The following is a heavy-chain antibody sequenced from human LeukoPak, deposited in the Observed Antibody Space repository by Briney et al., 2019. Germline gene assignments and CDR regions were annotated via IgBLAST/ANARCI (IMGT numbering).Heavy chain of an antibody. J-gene: IGHJ3*02. Sequence: GESLKISCKGSGYSFTSYWIGWVRQMPGKGLEWMGIIYPGDSDTRDSPSFQGQVTISADKSISTAYLQWSSLKASDTAIYYCATRYGDYVGAFDIWGQGTMVTVSS. CDR3: ATRYGDYVGAFDI. V-gene: IGHV5-51*01. CDR2: IYPGDSDT. CDR1: GYSFTSYW. D-gene: IGHD4-17*01.